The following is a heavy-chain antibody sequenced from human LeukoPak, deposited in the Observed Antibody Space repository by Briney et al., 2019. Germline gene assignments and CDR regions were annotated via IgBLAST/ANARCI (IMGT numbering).Heavy chain of an antibody. Sequence: AGGSLRLSCSASGFTFSNYAMHWVRQAPGKGLEYVSAISSNGGSTYYADSVKGRFTISRDNSKNTLYLQMNSLRAEDTAVYYCAKDLMATIPGIFDYWGQGTLVTVSS. CDR2: ISSNGGST. V-gene: IGHV3-64*04. CDR1: GFTFSNYA. J-gene: IGHJ4*02. D-gene: IGHD5-24*01. CDR3: AKDLMATIPGIFDY.